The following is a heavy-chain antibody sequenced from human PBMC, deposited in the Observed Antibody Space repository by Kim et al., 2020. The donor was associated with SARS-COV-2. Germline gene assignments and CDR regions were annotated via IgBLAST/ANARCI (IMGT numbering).Heavy chain of an antibody. CDR2: INWNGGSR. J-gene: IGHJ5*02. CDR1: GFTFGDYG. V-gene: IGHV3-20*01. Sequence: GGSLRLSCAAAGFTFGDYGMSWVRQVPGKGLEWVSGINWNGGSRGYADSVKGRFTISRDNAKNSLDLQMNSLRAEDTALYHCARGGDYSSSWLNWFDPWGQGTLVTVSS. CDR3: ARGGDYSSSWLNWFDP. D-gene: IGHD6-13*01.